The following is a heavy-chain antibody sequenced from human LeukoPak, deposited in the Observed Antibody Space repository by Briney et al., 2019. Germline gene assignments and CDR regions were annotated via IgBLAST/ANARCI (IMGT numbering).Heavy chain of an antibody. CDR1: GFNFEIYW. D-gene: IGHD3-22*01. Sequence: GSLRLSCAASGFNFEIYWINWVRQAPGKGLEWVANMRQDGSDKYYVDSVKGRFTISRDNAKNSVHLQMNSLRAEDTAVYYCARDLDSSGLSGAFDIWGQGTVVTVS. J-gene: IGHJ3*02. CDR3: ARDLDSSGLSGAFDI. V-gene: IGHV3-7*01. CDR2: MRQDGSDK.